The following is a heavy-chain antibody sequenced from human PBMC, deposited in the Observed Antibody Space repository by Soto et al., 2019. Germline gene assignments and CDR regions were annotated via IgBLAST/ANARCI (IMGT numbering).Heavy chain of an antibody. J-gene: IGHJ4*02. CDR2: IIPIFGTA. CDR1: GGTFSSYA. D-gene: IGHD1-26*01. CDR3: AREIRWELEKFRTKEYYFDY. V-gene: IGHV1-69*13. Sequence: SVKVSCKASGGTFSSYAISWVRQAPGQGLEWMGGIIPIFGTANYAQKFQGRVTITADESTSTAYMELSSLRSEDTAVYYCAREIRWELEKFRTKEYYFDYWGQGTLVTVSS.